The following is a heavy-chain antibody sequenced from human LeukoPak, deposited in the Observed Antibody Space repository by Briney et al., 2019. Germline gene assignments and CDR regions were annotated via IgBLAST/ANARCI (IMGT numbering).Heavy chain of an antibody. CDR2: IYTSGST. CDR3: AMTLRGDFWSGYSRFGDAFDI. J-gene: IGHJ3*02. D-gene: IGHD3-3*01. Sequence: SETLSLTFTVSGGSISSYYWSWIRQPAGKGLEWIGRIYTSGSTNYNPSLKSRVTMSVDTSKNQFSLKLSSVTAADTAVYYCAMTLRGDFWSGYSRFGDAFDIWGQGTMVTVSS. CDR1: GGSISSYY. V-gene: IGHV4-4*07.